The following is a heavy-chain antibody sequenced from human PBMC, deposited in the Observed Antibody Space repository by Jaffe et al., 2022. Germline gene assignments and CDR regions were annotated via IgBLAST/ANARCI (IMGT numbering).Heavy chain of an antibody. CDR2: INHSGST. Sequence: QVQLQQWGAGLLKPSETLSLTCAVYGGSFSGYYWSWIRQPPGKGLEWIGEINHSGSTNYNPSLKSRVTISVDTSKNQFSLKLSSVTAADTAVYYCARGGRYSGYWLVRHAFDIWGQGTMVTVSS. CDR3: ARGGRYSGYWLVRHAFDI. V-gene: IGHV4-34*01. J-gene: IGHJ3*02. D-gene: IGHD5-12*01. CDR1: GGSFSGYY.